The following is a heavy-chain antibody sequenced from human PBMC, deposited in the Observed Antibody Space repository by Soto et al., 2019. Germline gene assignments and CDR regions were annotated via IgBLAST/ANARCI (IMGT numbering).Heavy chain of an antibody. Sequence: QVHLVQSGAEVRKPGSSVKVSCQVSGGTFRTYGIIWVRQAPGQGLEWMGRVIPILDVTDYAQKFQGRVTITADRSTNTAYIELSSLRSEDPSVSYCARGTKGVGSASNFEIWGQVAVGSVSS. J-gene: IGHJ3*02. CDR2: VIPILDVT. V-gene: IGHV1-69*04. CDR3: ARGTKGVGSASNFEI. CDR1: GGTFRTYG. D-gene: IGHD2-8*01.